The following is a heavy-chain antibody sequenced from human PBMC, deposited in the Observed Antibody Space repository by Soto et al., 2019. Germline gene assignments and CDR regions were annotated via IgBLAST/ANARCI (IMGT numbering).Heavy chain of an antibody. CDR2: IFHGGNT. Sequence: SETLSLTCAVSGFFISSGNYWGWIRKPPGKGLEWIGSIFHGGNTYYNPSLKSRVTISVDMSKNQFSLKLNSVTAADTAVYYCARARWYNAFDVWGQGTVVTVSS. J-gene: IGHJ3*01. D-gene: IGHD2-15*01. CDR1: GFFISSGNY. CDR3: ARARWYNAFDV. V-gene: IGHV4-38-2*01.